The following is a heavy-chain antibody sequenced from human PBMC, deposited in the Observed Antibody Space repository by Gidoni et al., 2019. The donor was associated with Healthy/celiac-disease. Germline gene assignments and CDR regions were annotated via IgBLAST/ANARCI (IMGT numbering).Heavy chain of an antibody. J-gene: IGHJ3*02. CDR1: GFPFSSYG. CDR3: AKDQAAAGLDAFDI. Sequence: QVQLVASGGGVVQPGRSLRLSFAASGFPFSSYGMHWVRQAPGKGLEWVAVISYDGSNKYYADSVKGRFTISRDNSKNTLYLQMNSLRAEDTAVYYCAKDQAAAGLDAFDIWGQGTMVTVSS. D-gene: IGHD6-13*01. V-gene: IGHV3-30*18. CDR2: ISYDGSNK.